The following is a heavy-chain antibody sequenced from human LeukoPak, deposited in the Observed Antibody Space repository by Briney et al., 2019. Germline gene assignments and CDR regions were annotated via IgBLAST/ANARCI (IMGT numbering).Heavy chain of an antibody. D-gene: IGHD3-22*01. CDR3: ARRALSSGYYPQFDY. CDR2: MKQDGSEK. Sequence: GGSLRLSCAASGFTFSSYSMNWIRQPPGKGLEWVANMKQDGSEKSYVDSVKGRFTISRDNAKNSLYLQMNSLRAEDTAVYYCARRALSSGYYPQFDYWGQGTLVSVSS. V-gene: IGHV3-7*01. J-gene: IGHJ4*02. CDR1: GFTFSSYS.